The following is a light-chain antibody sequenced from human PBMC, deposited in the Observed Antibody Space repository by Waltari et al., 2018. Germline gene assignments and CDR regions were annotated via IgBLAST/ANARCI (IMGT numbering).Light chain of an antibody. CDR3: AAWDDSLEGRV. Sequence: QSFLTQPPSASGTPGQRVTISCSGSSSNVGNFYVYWYQQFPGTAPKLLIHSTNQRGSGVADRISAFESGTSASLVIRGLQSEDEADYYCAAWDDSLEGRVFGGGTKLTVL. CDR1: SSNVGNFY. J-gene: IGLJ3*02. CDR2: STN. V-gene: IGLV1-44*01.